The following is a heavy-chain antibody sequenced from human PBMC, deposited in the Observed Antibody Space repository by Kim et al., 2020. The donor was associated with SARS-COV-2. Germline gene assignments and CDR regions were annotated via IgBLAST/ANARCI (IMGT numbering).Heavy chain of an antibody. J-gene: IGHJ3*02. D-gene: IGHD3-9*01. CDR3: AKQRILTGYLDAFDI. Sequence: DSVKVRVTISRDKSKTTLKLQMNSLRAEDTAVYYCAKQRILTGYLDAFDIWGQGTMVTVSS. V-gene: IGHV3-30*02.